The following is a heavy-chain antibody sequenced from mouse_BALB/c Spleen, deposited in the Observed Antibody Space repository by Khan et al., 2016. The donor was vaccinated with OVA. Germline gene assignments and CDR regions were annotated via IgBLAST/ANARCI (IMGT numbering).Heavy chain of an antibody. CDR1: GFTFSSYI. D-gene: IGHD2-1*01. CDR2: IINGGGST. Sequence: EVELVESGGGLVKPGGSLKLSCAASGFTFSSYIMSWFRQPPERRLEWFAYIINGGGSTYYIPTLKGRFTITRDTSKHTLYLQMSSQKSEAKAMYCGAGHGNCVACDYWGQGTTLTVSS. CDR3: AGHGNCVACDY. J-gene: IGHJ2*01. V-gene: IGHV5-12-2*01.